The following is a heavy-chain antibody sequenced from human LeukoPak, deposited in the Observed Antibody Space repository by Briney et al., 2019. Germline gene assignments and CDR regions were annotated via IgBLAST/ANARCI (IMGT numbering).Heavy chain of an antibody. Sequence: GGSLRLSCAASGFTYSSYSMNWVRQVPGKGLEWVSSISSSSSYIYYADSVKGRFTISRDNAKNSLYLQMNSLRAEDTAVYYCATGSGWYFDYWGQGTLVTVSS. D-gene: IGHD6-19*01. CDR2: ISSSSSYI. J-gene: IGHJ4*02. CDR3: ATGSGWYFDY. V-gene: IGHV3-21*01. CDR1: GFTYSSYS.